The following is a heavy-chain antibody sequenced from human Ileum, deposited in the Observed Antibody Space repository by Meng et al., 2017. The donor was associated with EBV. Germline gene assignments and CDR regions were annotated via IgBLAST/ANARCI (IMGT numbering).Heavy chain of an antibody. V-gene: IGHV4-4*02. CDR1: GSSISSDIW. CDR3: GRDQGRELINH. Sequence: VKLPGPGPGLVRPSGTPLLPCTVSGSSISSDIWWSWVRQPPGKGLEWIGEVYHRGDTNYNPSLKSRVDISVDKSKNQFYLSLFSVTAADTAVYYCGRDQGRELINHWGQGTLVTVSS. J-gene: IGHJ4*02. CDR2: VYHRGDT. D-gene: IGHD1-7*01.